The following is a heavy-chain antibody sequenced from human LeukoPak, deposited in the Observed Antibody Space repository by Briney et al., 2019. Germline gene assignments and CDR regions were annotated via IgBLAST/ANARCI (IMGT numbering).Heavy chain of an antibody. D-gene: IGHD2-2*02. CDR2: IKQDGSEK. J-gene: IGHJ4*02. CDR3: ARSPAAIRRDYFDY. V-gene: IGHV3-7*01. Sequence: GGSLRLSCAASGFSLSSYAMSWVRQAPGKGLEWVANIKQDGSEKYYVDSVKGRFTISRDNAKNSLYLQMNSLRAEDTAVYYCARSPAAIRRDYFDYWGQGTLVTVSS. CDR1: GFSLSSYA.